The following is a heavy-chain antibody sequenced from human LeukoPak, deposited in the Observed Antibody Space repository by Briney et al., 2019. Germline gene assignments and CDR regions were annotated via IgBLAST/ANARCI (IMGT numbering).Heavy chain of an antibody. Sequence: GGSLRLSCAASGFTFSSYGMHWVRQAPGKGLEWVAVTWYDGRNNYYAASVKGRFTISRDDSKTTVYLLMNSLRAEDTAVYYCAREVAPLYFHYGMDVWGEGSTVTVSS. CDR1: GFTFSSYG. CDR3: AREVAPLYFHYGMDV. V-gene: IGHV3-33*01. CDR2: TWYDGRNN. J-gene: IGHJ6*01. D-gene: IGHD2-21*01.